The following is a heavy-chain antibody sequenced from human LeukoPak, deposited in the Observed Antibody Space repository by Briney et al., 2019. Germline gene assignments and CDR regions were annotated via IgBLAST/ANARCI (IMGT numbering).Heavy chain of an antibody. D-gene: IGHD2-15*01. V-gene: IGHV3-23*01. J-gene: IGHJ4*02. CDR3: APNLRGAAWSLDY. Sequence: PGGSLRLSCAASGFTFRNYGMSWVRQAPGKGLEWASVVSDSGSSAYYADSVKGRFTISRDNSKNTLYLQMNSLRGEDTAVYYCAPNLRGAAWSLDYWGQGTLVTVSS. CDR1: GFTFRNYG. CDR2: VSDSGSSA.